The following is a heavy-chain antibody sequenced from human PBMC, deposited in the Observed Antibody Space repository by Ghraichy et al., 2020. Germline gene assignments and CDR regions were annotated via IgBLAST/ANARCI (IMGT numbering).Heavy chain of an antibody. J-gene: IGHJ6*03. CDR1: GFTFSSYD. V-gene: IGHV3-23*01. CDR2: ISDGGGFT. Sequence: GGSLRLSCAASGFTFSSYDMSWARQTTGKGLEWVSTISDGGGFTYYADSVDGRFTISRDNSKNTLDLQMSSLRAEDTAVYYCAKNLYQNFNYMDVWGKGTTVTVSS. D-gene: IGHD1-7*01. CDR3: AKNLYQNFNYMDV.